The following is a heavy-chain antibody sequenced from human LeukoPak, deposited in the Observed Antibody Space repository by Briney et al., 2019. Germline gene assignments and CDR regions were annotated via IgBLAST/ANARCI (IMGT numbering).Heavy chain of an antibody. V-gene: IGHV1-69*05. CDR3: ARARGPLFDY. CDR2: VIPIFGTA. CDR1: GGTFSSYS. Sequence: GASVKVSCKASGGTFSSYSISWVRQAPGQGLEWMGGVIPIFGTANYAQKFQRRVTITTDESTSTADMELSSLRSEDTAVYYCARARGPLFDYWGQGTLVSVSS. D-gene: IGHD3-10*01. J-gene: IGHJ4*02.